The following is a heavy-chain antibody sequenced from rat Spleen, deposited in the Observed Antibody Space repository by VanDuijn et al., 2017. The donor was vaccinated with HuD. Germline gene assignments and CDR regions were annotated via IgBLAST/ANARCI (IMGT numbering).Heavy chain of an antibody. V-gene: IGHV3-1*01. D-gene: IGHD1-7*01. CDR3: ARYRNTMGLFDY. CDR2: INYSGST. J-gene: IGHJ2*01. CDR1: GYSITSNY. Sequence: EVQLQESGPGLVKPSQSLSLTCSVTGYSITSNYWGWIRNFPGNKMELMGYINYSGSTSYNPSLKSRISITRDTSKNQFFLQLNSVTTEDTATYYCARYRNTMGLFDYWGQGVMVTVSS.